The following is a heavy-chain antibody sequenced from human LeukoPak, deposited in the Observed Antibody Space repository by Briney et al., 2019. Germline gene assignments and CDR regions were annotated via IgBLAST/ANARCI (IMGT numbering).Heavy chain of an antibody. CDR1: GFTFSSYG. CDR3: AKSRYYYDSSGYPPPDY. V-gene: IGHV3-30*18. Sequence: GRSLRLSCAASGFTFSSYGMHWVRQAPGKGLEWVAVISYDGSNKYYADSVKGRFTISRDNSKNTLYLQMNSLRAEDTAVYYCAKSRYYYDSSGYPPPDYWGQGTLVTVSS. D-gene: IGHD3-22*01. CDR2: ISYDGSNK. J-gene: IGHJ4*02.